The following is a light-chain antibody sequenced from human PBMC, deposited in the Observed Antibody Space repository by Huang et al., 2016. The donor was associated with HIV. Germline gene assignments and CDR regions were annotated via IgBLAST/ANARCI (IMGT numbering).Light chain of an antibody. CDR1: DNLANS. J-gene: IGKJ2*01. Sequence: DIQMTQSPSSLSASVGDRVTITCRTSDNLANSLNWYQQKSGSAPVLLIYVASNLQTGVSSVFSGGGSGTDFTLTITNLRPEDFATYYCQQSHSTPHTFGQGTRLE. V-gene: IGKV1-39*01. CDR2: VAS. CDR3: QQSHSTPHT.